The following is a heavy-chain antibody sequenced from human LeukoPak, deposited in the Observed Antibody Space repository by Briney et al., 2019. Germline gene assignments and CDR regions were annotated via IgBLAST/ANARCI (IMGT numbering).Heavy chain of an antibody. CDR1: GFTFDNYS. D-gene: IGHD3-10*01. CDR3: AKDRGSGSYYPYYYYMDV. V-gene: IGHV3-9*03. Sequence: PGGSLRLSCAASGFTFDNYSMHWVRQPPGKGLEWVSGISWNSGSIGYADSVKGRFTISRDNAKNSLYLQMNSLRAEDMALYYCAKDRGSGSYYPYYYYMDVWGKGTTVTVSS. J-gene: IGHJ6*03. CDR2: ISWNSGSI.